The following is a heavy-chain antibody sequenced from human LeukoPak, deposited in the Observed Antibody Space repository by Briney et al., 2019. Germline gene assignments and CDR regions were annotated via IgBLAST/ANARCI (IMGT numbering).Heavy chain of an antibody. J-gene: IGHJ6*02. D-gene: IGHD4-17*01. CDR3: ARDHGDYFSWYPKLGYGMDV. CDR2: INPSGGST. CDR1: GYTFTSYY. V-gene: IGHV1-46*01. Sequence: GASVKVSCKASGYTFTSYYMHWVRQAPGQGLEWMGIINPSGGSTSYAQKFQGRVTMTRDTSTSTVYMELSSLRSEDTAVYYCARDHGDYFSWYPKLGYGMDVWGQGTTVTVSS.